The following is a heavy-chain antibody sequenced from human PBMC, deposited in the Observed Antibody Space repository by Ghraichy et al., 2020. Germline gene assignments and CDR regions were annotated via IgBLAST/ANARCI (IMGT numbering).Heavy chain of an antibody. V-gene: IGHV3-23*01. J-gene: IGHJ4*02. Sequence: GGSLRLSCAASGFTFSSYAMSWVRQAPGKGLEWVSAISGSGGSTYYADSVKGRFTISRDNSKNTLYLQMNSLRAEDTAVYYCAKGMHIVVVTARGGFDYWGQGTLVTVSS. D-gene: IGHD2-21*02. CDR2: ISGSGGST. CDR3: AKGMHIVVVTARGGFDY. CDR1: GFTFSSYA.